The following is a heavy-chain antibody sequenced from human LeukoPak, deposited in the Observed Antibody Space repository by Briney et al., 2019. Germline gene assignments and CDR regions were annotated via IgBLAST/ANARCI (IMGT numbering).Heavy chain of an antibody. V-gene: IGHV3-23*01. CDR1: GFTFSSYA. CDR3: AKPPVAAAGTFDY. Sequence: PGGSLRLSCSATGFTFSSYAISWVRQAPGKGGEGVLAISGSGGSTYYADSVKGRFTIYRDNSKNTLYLQVISLRAEDTAVYYCAKPPVAAAGTFDYWGQGTLVTVSP. J-gene: IGHJ4*02. D-gene: IGHD6-13*01. CDR2: ISGSGGST.